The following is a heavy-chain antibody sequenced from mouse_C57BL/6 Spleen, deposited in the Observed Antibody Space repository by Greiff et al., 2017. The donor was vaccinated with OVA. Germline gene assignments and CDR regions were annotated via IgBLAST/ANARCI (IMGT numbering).Heavy chain of an antibody. V-gene: IGHV5-6*01. J-gene: IGHJ4*01. CDR2: ISSGGSYT. Sequence: EVQLQESGGDLVKPGGSLKLSCAASGFTFSSYGMSWVRQTPDKRLEWVATISSGGSYTYYPDSVKGRFTISRDNAKNTLYLQMSSLKSEDTAMYYCARLFHAMDYWGQGTSVTVSS. CDR3: ARLFHAMDY. CDR1: GFTFSSYG. D-gene: IGHD1-1*01.